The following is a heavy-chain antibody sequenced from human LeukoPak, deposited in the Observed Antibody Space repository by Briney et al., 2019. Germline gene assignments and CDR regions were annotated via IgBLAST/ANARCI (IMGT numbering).Heavy chain of an antibody. Sequence: SETLSLTCAVYGGSFSGYYWSWIRPPPGKGLEWIGEINHSGSTNYNPSLKSRVTISVDTSKNQFSLKLSSVTAADTAVYYCARGGASPIYYYYGMDVWGQGTTVTVSS. J-gene: IGHJ6*02. V-gene: IGHV4-34*01. CDR1: GGSFSGYY. CDR2: INHSGST. CDR3: ARGGASPIYYYYGMDV.